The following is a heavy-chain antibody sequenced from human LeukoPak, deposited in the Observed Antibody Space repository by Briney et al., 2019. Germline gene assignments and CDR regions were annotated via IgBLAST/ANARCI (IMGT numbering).Heavy chain of an antibody. CDR3: AREVVPAAIDY. CDR2: ISYDGSNK. D-gene: IGHD2-2*01. J-gene: IGHJ4*02. V-gene: IGHV3-30-3*01. CDR1: GFIFSSYA. Sequence: GGSLRLSCAASGFIFSSYAMHWVRQAPGKGLEWVAVISYDGSNKYYADSVKGRFTISRDNSKNTLYLQMNSLRAEDTAVYYCAREVVPAAIDYWGQGTLVTVSS.